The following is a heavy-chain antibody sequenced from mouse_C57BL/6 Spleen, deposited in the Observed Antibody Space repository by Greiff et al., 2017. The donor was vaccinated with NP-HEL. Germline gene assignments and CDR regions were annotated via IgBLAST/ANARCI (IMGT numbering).Heavy chain of an antibody. Sequence: QVQLKESGAELVKPGASVKISCKASGYAFSSYWMNWVKQRPGTGLEWIGQLYPGDGDTNYNGKFKGKATLTADKSSSTAYMQLSSLTSEDSAVYFCARHGNYWRYVDVWGTGTTVTVSS. CDR3: ARHGNYWRYVDV. V-gene: IGHV1-80*01. D-gene: IGHD2-1*01. J-gene: IGHJ1*03. CDR2: LYPGDGDT. CDR1: GYAFSSYW.